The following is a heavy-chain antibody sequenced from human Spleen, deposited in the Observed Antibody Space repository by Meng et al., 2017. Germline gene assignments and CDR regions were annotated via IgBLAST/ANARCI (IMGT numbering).Heavy chain of an antibody. V-gene: IGHV4-39*07. D-gene: IGHD3-3*01. J-gene: IGHJ4*02. CDR2: IYYSGRT. CDR3: ARGREHYDFWSGSRTYYFDY. Sequence: WIRQAPGKGLEWIGSIYYSGRTYYNPSLKSRVTISVDTSKNQFSLQLNSVTAADTAVYYCARGREHYDFWSGSRTYYFDYWGQGTLVTVSS.